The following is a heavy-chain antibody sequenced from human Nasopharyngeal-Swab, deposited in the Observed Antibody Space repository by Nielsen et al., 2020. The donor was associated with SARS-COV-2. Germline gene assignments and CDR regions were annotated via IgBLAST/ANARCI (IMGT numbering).Heavy chain of an antibody. D-gene: IGHD3-22*01. CDR2: ISYDGSNK. J-gene: IGHJ4*02. Sequence: GESLKISCAASGFTFSSSAMHWVRQVPGKGLEWVAVISYDGSNKYFADSVKGRFTISRDNSKNTLYLQMNSLRAEDTAVYYCASPPLDSSGYYYGFHYWGRGTLVTVSS. CDR3: ASPPLDSSGYYYGFHY. V-gene: IGHV3-30-3*01. CDR1: GFTFSSSA.